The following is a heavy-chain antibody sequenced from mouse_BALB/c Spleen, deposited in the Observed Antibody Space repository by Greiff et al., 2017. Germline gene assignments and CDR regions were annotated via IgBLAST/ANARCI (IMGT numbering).Heavy chain of an antibody. J-gene: IGHJ2*01. D-gene: IGHD2-1*01. Sequence: DVMLVESGGGLVKPGGSLKLSCAASGFTFSSYAMSWVRQTPEKRLEWVASISSGGSTYYPDSVKGRFTISRDNARNILYLQMSSLRAEDTAMYYCARGGGNLDYWGQGTTLTVSS. CDR1: GFTFSSYA. V-gene: IGHV5-6-5*01. CDR2: ISSGGST. CDR3: ARGGGNLDY.